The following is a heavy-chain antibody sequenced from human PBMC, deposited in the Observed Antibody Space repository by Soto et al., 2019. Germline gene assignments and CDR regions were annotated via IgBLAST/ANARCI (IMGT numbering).Heavy chain of an antibody. V-gene: IGHV3-21*01. D-gene: IGHD2-15*01. Sequence: PGGSLRLSCAASGFTFSSYSMNWVRQAPGKGLEWVSSISSSSSYIYYADSVKGRFTISRDNAKNSLYLQMNSLRAEDTAVYYCARDLEVDCSGGSCYSPDAFDIWGQGTMVTVSS. CDR2: ISSSSSYI. J-gene: IGHJ3*02. CDR3: ARDLEVDCSGGSCYSPDAFDI. CDR1: GFTFSSYS.